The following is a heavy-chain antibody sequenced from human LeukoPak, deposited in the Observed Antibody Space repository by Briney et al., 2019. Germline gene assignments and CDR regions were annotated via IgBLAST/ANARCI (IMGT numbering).Heavy chain of an antibody. V-gene: IGHV3-21*01. CDR3: AREIGYYDSSGYYTGDAFDI. J-gene: IGHJ3*02. Sequence: PGGSLRLSCAASEFTFSSYSMNWVRQAPGKGLEWVSSISSSSSYIYYADSVKGRFTISRDNAKNSLYLQMNSLRAEDTAVYYCAREIGYYDSSGYYTGDAFDIWGQGTMVTVSS. CDR2: ISSSSSYI. CDR1: EFTFSSYS. D-gene: IGHD3-22*01.